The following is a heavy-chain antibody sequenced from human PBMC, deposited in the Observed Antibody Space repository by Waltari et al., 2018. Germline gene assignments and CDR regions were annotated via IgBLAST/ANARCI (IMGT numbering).Heavy chain of an antibody. Sequence: QVQLVESGGGVVKPGRSLRLSCAASGFTFSSYALHWVRQAPGKGLEWVALISYDGSIKYSADSLKGRFTVSRDNSKNTLYLQMNSLRAEDTAMYYCARQRSAFDIWGQGTMVTVSS. J-gene: IGHJ3*02. CDR3: ARQRSAFDI. CDR2: ISYDGSIK. CDR1: GFTFSSYA. V-gene: IGHV3-30-3*01.